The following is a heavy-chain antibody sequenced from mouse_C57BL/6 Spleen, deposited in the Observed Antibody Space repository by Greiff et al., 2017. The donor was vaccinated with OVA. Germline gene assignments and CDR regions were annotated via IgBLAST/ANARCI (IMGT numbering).Heavy chain of an antibody. D-gene: IGHD1-2*01. J-gene: IGHJ4*01. V-gene: IGHV14-4*01. CDR1: GFNIKDDY. CDR3: TKNYYGFYAMDD. CDR2: IDPENGDT. Sequence: EVQVVESGAELVRPGASVKLSCTASGFNIKDDYMHWVKQRPEQGLEWIGWIDPENGDTEYASKFQGKATITADTSSNTAYLQLSSLTSEDTAVYYCTKNYYGFYAMDDWGQGTSVTVAS.